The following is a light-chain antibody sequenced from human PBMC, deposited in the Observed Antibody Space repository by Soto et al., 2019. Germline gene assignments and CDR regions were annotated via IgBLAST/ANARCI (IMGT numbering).Light chain of an antibody. CDR1: RSILYISNNENF. CDR3: QQYYTTPPT. CDR2: WAS. J-gene: IGKJ1*01. Sequence: DIVMTQSPDSLAVSLGERATINCKSSRSILYISNNENFLAWYQQKQGQSPKLLIYWASTRESGVPDRFSGSASGTDFTLTISSLQAEDVAVYYCQQYYTTPPTFGQGNKVEIK. V-gene: IGKV4-1*01.